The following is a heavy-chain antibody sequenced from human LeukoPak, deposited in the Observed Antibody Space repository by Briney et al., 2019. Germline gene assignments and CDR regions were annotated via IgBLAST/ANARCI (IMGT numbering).Heavy chain of an antibody. CDR3: AKSLVGALRGLDP. CDR1: GFTFDRYW. D-gene: IGHD4/OR15-4a*01. V-gene: IGHV3-7*05. CDR2: IKKDGSEK. Sequence: PGRSLRLSCAASGFTFDRYWMSWVRQAPGKGLEWVANIKKDGSEKSYVDSVKGRFTISRDNAKNSLYLQMNSLRAEDTAVYYCAKSLVGALRGLDPWGQGTLVTVSS. J-gene: IGHJ5*02.